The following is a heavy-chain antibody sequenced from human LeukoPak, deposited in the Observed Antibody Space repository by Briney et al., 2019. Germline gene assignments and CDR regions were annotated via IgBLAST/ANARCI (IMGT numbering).Heavy chain of an antibody. V-gene: IGHV3-23*01. Sequence: PGGSLRLSCAASGFTFSSCAMSWVRQAPGKGLEWVSAISGGGGSAYYADSVKGRFTISRDNSKNTLYLQMNSLRAEDTAVYYCAKLSVVVVVAANVFDYWGQGTLVTVSS. CDR3: AKLSVVVVVAANVFDY. CDR2: ISGGGGSA. CDR1: GFTFSSCA. D-gene: IGHD2-15*01. J-gene: IGHJ4*02.